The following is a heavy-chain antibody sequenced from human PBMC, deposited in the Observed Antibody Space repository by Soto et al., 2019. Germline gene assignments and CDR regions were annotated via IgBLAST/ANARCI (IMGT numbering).Heavy chain of an antibody. Sequence: GDSLKISCKGSGYSFTTYWIAWVRQMPGKGLEWVGIIYPGDSDTRYSPSFEGHVTISVDKSISTAFLQWNSLKASDNAIYYCARHSTSAPKDYRGKGTLVTVSS. CDR3: ARHSTSAPKDY. CDR1: GYSFTTYW. J-gene: IGHJ4*01. D-gene: IGHD3-10*01. CDR2: IYPGDSDT. V-gene: IGHV5-51*01.